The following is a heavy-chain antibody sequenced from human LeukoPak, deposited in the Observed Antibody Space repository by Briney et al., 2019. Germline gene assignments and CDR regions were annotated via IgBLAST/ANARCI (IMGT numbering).Heavy chain of an antibody. Sequence: GGSLRLSCVASGFSFSRFGMSWVRQAPGKGLEWISHISSTSGDVYYADSVKGRFTISRDNAKNSLYLQMSSLRVEDTAIYYCAQKGGTDHWGQGTLVTVSS. CDR1: GFSFSRFG. J-gene: IGHJ4*02. CDR3: AQKGGTDH. D-gene: IGHD2-15*01. V-gene: IGHV3-48*01. CDR2: ISSTSGDV.